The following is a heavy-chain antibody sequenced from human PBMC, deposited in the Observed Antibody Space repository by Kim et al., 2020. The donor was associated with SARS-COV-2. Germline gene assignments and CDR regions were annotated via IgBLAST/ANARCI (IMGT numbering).Heavy chain of an antibody. J-gene: IGHJ6*02. D-gene: IGHD6-13*01. Sequence: SETLSLTCTVSGGSISSYYWSWIRQPPGKGLEWIGYIYYSGSTNYNPSLKSRVTISVDTSKNQFSLKLSSVTAADTAVYYCARLAAAGTFGPIRGYYYGMDVWGQGTTVTVSS. CDR3: ARLAAAGTFGPIRGYYYGMDV. CDR1: GGSISSYY. V-gene: IGHV4-59*08. CDR2: IYYSGST.